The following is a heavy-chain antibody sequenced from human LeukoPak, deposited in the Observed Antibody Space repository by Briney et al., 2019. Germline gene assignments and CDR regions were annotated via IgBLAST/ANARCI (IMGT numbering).Heavy chain of an antibody. Sequence: GGSLRLSCAASGFTFDDYAMHWVRQAPGKGLEWVSGISWNSGSIGYADSVKGRFTISRDNAKNSLYLQMNSLRAEDTALYYCAKDIMPLEGATTYFDYWGQGTLVTVSS. J-gene: IGHJ4*02. CDR3: AKDIMPLEGATTYFDY. D-gene: IGHD1-26*01. V-gene: IGHV3-9*01. CDR2: ISWNSGSI. CDR1: GFTFDDYA.